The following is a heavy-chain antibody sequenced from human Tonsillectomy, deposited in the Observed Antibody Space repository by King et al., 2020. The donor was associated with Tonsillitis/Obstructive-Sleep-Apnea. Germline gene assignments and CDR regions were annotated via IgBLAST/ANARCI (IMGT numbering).Heavy chain of an antibody. J-gene: IGHJ3*02. D-gene: IGHD3-3*01. CDR3: AKGSGYDFWGYNDAFDI. Sequence: VQLVESGGGLVQPGGSLRLSCAASGFTFSTYAMSWVRQAPGKGLEWVSSISGSGGSTHYADSVKGRFTISRDNSKNTLSLQMNSLRAEDTAVFYCAKGSGYDFWGYNDAFDIWGQGTMVTVSS. V-gene: IGHV3-23*04. CDR1: GFTFSTYA. CDR2: ISGSGGST.